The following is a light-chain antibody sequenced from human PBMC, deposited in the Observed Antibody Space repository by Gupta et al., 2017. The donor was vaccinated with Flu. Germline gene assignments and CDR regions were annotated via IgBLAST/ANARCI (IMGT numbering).Light chain of an antibody. CDR3: CSYAGSSTPVV. CDR1: SSDVGSYNL. Sequence: HSALTQPASVSGSPGQSITISCTGTSSDVGSYNLVSWYQQHPGKAPKLMIYEGSKRPSGVSNRFSGCKSGNTASLTISGLQAEDEADYYCCSYAGSSTPVVFGGGTKLTVL. V-gene: IGLV2-23*01. CDR2: EGS. J-gene: IGLJ2*01.